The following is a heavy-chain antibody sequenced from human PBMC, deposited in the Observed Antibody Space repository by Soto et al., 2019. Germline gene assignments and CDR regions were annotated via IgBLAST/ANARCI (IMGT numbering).Heavy chain of an antibody. Sequence: GGSLRLSCAASGFTFISYLMHWVRQALGKGMVWVSRINSDGSSTNYADSVKGRFTIARDNAKNTLYLQMNSLRAEDTAVYYCARDLRFSSSWFLIGWFDPWGQGTLVTVSS. V-gene: IGHV3-74*01. CDR3: ARDLRFSSSWFLIGWFDP. CDR2: INSDGSST. J-gene: IGHJ5*02. CDR1: GFTFISYL. D-gene: IGHD6-13*01.